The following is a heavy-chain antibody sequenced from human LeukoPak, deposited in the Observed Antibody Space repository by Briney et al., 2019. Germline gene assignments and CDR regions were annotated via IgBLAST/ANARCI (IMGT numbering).Heavy chain of an antibody. CDR2: INPNSGGT. D-gene: IGHD2-2*01. CDR3: ARQKIPTSYYYYGMDV. CDR1: GYTFTGYY. J-gene: IGHJ6*02. Sequence: GASVKVTCNASGYTFTGYYMHWVRQAPGQGLEWMGWINPNSGGTNYAQKFQGWVTMTRDTSISTAHMELSRLRSDDTAVYYCARQKIPTSYYYYGMDVWGQGTTVTVSS. V-gene: IGHV1-2*04.